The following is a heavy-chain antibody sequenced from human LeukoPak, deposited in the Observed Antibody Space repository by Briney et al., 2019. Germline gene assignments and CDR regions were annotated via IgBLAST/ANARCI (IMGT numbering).Heavy chain of an antibody. V-gene: IGHV4-39*01. Sequence: SETLSLTCTVSGGSISSSGYYWGWIRQPPGKGLEWIASIYYSGSTYYNPSLKSRVTISVDTSKNQFSLKLSSVTAADTAVYYCARRQYSYGTDWGQGTLVTVSS. D-gene: IGHD5-18*01. CDR2: IYYSGST. J-gene: IGHJ4*02. CDR1: GGSISSSGYY. CDR3: ARRQYSYGTD.